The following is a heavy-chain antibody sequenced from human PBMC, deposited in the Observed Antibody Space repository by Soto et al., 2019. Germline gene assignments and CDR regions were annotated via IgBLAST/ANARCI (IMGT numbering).Heavy chain of an antibody. CDR2: ISYDGSNK. D-gene: IGHD5-18*01. V-gene: IGHV3-30-3*01. J-gene: IGHJ6*02. CDR1: GFTFSSYA. Sequence: GGSLRLSCAASGFTFSSYAMHWVRQAPGKGLEWVAVISYDGSNKYYADSVKGRFTISRDNSKNTLYLQMNSLRAEDTAVYYCARDLGDTDMATRYYYGMDVWGQGTTVTVSS. CDR3: ARDLGDTDMATRYYYGMDV.